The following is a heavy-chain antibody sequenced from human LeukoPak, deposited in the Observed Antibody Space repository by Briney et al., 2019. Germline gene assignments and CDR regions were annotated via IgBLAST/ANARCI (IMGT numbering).Heavy chain of an antibody. D-gene: IGHD2-2*01. Sequence: GESLKISCKGSGYSFTSYWIGWVRQMPGRGLEWIEIIYPGDSDIRYSPSFQGQVTISADKSISTAYLQWSSLKASDTAMYYCARQYCSSTSCSPPDIWGQGTMVTVSS. CDR3: ARQYCSSTSCSPPDI. CDR2: IYPGDSDI. J-gene: IGHJ3*02. CDR1: GYSFTSYW. V-gene: IGHV5-51*01.